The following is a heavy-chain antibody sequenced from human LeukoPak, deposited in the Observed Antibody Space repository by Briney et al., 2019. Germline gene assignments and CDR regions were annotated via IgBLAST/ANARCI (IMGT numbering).Heavy chain of an antibody. CDR1: GGSISSYY. Sequence: SETLSLTCTVSGGSISSYYWSWIRQPPGKGLEWIGYIYYSGSTNYNPSLKSRVTISVDTSKNQFSLKLSSVTAADTAVYYFARITGTPRTFDYWGQGTLVTVSS. J-gene: IGHJ4*02. D-gene: IGHD1-20*01. CDR2: IYYSGST. CDR3: ARITGTPRTFDY. V-gene: IGHV4-59*08.